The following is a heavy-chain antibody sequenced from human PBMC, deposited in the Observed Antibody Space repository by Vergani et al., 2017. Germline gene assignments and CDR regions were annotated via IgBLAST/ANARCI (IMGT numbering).Heavy chain of an antibody. J-gene: IGHJ3*02. CDR3: ARGRVKGIVVVPAWVGPAFDI. Sequence: QVQLQQWGAGLLKPSETLSLTCAVYGGSFSGYYWSWIRQPPGKGLEWIGVINHSGSTNYNPSLKSRVTISVDTSKNQFSLKLSSVTAADTAVYYCARGRVKGIVVVPAWVGPAFDIWGQGTMVTVSS. V-gene: IGHV4-34*01. CDR1: GGSFSGYY. D-gene: IGHD2-2*01. CDR2: INHSGST.